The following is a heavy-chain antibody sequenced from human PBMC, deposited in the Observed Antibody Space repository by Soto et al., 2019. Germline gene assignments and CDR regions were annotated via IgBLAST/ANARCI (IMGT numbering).Heavy chain of an antibody. J-gene: IGHJ5*02. CDR2: INVYNGDR. Sequence: QVQVVQSGPELKKPGASVKVSCKAQGYIFTKYGIGWVRQAPGHGLEWMGLINVYNGDRKVAQKFQYRVSMTTDTATDTAYMELKSLRSGDTAVYYCARLQLGGDRMLNWFDPWGQGTLVTVSS. CDR1: GYIFTKYG. D-gene: IGHD2-21*02. CDR3: ARLQLGGDRMLNWFDP. V-gene: IGHV1-18*01.